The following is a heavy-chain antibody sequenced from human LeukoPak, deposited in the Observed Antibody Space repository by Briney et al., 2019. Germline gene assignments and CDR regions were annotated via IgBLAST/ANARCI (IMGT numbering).Heavy chain of an antibody. V-gene: IGHV4-59*01. J-gene: IGHJ6*02. Sequence: PSETLSLTCTVSGGSISSYYWSWIRQPPGKGLEWIGYIYYSGNTNYNPSLKSRVTISVDTSKNQFSLKLSSVTAADTAVYYCARDSGGMDVWGQGTTVTVSS. CDR3: ARDSGGMDV. CDR1: GGSISSYY. D-gene: IGHD7-27*01. CDR2: IYYSGNT.